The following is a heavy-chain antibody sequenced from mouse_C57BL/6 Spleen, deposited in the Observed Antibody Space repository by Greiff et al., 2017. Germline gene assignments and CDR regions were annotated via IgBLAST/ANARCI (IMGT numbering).Heavy chain of an antibody. Sequence: QVQLQQPGAELVKPGASVKVSCKASGYTFTSYWMHWVKQRPGQGLEWIGRIHPSDSDTNYNQKFQGKAKLTVDKSSSPDYMQLSSLTSEDSAVYYCAMSNSFYAMDYWGQGTSVTVSS. CDR2: IHPSDSDT. CDR1: GYTFTSYW. J-gene: IGHJ4*01. V-gene: IGHV1-74*01. D-gene: IGHD2-5*01. CDR3: AMSNSFYAMDY.